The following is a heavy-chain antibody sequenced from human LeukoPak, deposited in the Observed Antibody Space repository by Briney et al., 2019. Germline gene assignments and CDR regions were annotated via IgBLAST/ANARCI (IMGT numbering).Heavy chain of an antibody. CDR2: INPNSGGT. V-gene: IGHV1-2*02. CDR1: GYTFTGYY. J-gene: IGHJ4*02. CDR3: ARARIRTWIQECGY. D-gene: IGHD5-18*01. Sequence: ASVKVSCKASGYTFTGYYMHWVRQAPGQGLEWMGWINPNSGGTNYAQKFRGRVTMTRDTSISTAYMELSRLRSDDTAVYYCARARIRTWIQECGYWGQGTLVTVSS.